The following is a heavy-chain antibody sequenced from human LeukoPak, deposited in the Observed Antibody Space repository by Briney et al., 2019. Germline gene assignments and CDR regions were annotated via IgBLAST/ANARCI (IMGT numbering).Heavy chain of an antibody. CDR3: ARSCSGGDCHQTYYFDY. J-gene: IGHJ4*02. Sequence: ASVKVSCKASGYTFTGYYMHWVRQAPGQGLEWMGWINPNSSGTNYAQKFQGRVTMTRDTSISTAYMELSRLRSGDTAVYYCARSCSGGDCHQTYYFDYWGQGTLVTVSS. V-gene: IGHV1-2*02. D-gene: IGHD2-21*02. CDR2: INPNSSGT. CDR1: GYTFTGYY.